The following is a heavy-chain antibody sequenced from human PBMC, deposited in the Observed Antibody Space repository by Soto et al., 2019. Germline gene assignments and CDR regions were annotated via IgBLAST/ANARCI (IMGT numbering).Heavy chain of an antibody. CDR2: ISYDGSNK. CDR3: ASEYSSSSGHFDY. V-gene: IGHV3-30*03. Sequence: QVQLVESGGGVVQPGRSLRLSCAASGFTFSSYGMHWVRQAPGKGLEWVAVISYDGSNKYYADSVKGRFTISRDNSKNPLYLQMNSLRAEDTAVYYCASEYSSSSGHFDYWGQGTLVTVSS. D-gene: IGHD6-6*01. CDR1: GFTFSSYG. J-gene: IGHJ4*02.